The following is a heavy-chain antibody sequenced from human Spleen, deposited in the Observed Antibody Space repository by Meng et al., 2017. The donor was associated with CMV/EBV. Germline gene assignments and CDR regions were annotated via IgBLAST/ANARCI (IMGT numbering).Heavy chain of an antibody. V-gene: IGHV4-39*07. D-gene: IGHD5-24*01. J-gene: IGHJ4*02. CDR3: ASFRDGYPIDH. Sequence: GSLRLSCTVSGGSISSSNHYWGWIRQPPGKGLEWIGSIFYSGGTYYNPSLKSRVTISVDTSKNQLSLELSSVTAADTAVYYCASFRDGYPIDHWGQGTLVTVSS. CDR1: GGSISSSNHY. CDR2: IFYSGGT.